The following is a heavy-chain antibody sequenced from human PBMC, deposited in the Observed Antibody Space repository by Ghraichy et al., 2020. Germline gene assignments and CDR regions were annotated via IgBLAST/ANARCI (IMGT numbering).Heavy chain of an antibody. CDR3: ARVVRGVQYYGMDV. CDR1: GFTFSSYS. D-gene: IGHD3-10*01. J-gene: IGHJ6*02. Sequence: GSLRLSCAASGFTFSSYSMNWVRQAPGKGLEWVSSISSSSNDIYYADSLKGRFTISRDNAKNSVYLQMNSLTAEDTAVYYCARVVRGVQYYGMDVWGQGTTVTVSS. CDR2: ISSSSNDI. V-gene: IGHV3-21*01.